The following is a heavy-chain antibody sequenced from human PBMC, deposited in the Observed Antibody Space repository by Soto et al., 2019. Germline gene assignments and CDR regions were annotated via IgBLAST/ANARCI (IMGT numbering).Heavy chain of an antibody. CDR2: IYYSGST. CDR1: GGSISSGDYY. CDR3: ARGTLSDPLYFDY. Sequence: TLSLTCTVSGGSISSGDYYWSWIRQPPGKGLEWIGYIYYSGSTYYNPSLKSRVTISVDTSKNQFSLKLSSVTAADTAVYYCARGTLSDPLYFDYWGQGTLVTVSS. D-gene: IGHD1-7*01. V-gene: IGHV4-30-4*01. J-gene: IGHJ4*02.